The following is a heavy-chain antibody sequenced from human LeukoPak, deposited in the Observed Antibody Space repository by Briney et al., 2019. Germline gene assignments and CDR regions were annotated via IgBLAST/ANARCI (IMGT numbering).Heavy chain of an antibody. J-gene: IGHJ4*02. Sequence: PSETLSLTCAVSGGSISSGGYSWSWIRQPPGKGLEWIGYIYHSGSTYYNPSLKSRVTISVDRSKNQFSLKLSSVTAADTAVYYCARDSSYYYDSSGFDYWGQGTLVTVSS. CDR3: ARDSSYYYDSSGFDY. D-gene: IGHD3-22*01. CDR2: IYHSGST. V-gene: IGHV4-30-2*01. CDR1: GGSISSGGYS.